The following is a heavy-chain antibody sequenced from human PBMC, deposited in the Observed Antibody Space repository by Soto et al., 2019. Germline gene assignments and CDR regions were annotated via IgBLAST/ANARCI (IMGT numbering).Heavy chain of an antibody. D-gene: IGHD5-18*01. J-gene: IGHJ4*02. CDR3: ARGLQLYYFDY. CDR1: GGSFSGYY. CDR2: INHSGST. V-gene: IGHV4-34*01. Sequence: KSSETLSLTCAVYGGSFSGYYWSWIRQPPGKGLEWIGEINHSGSTNYNPSLKSRVTISVDTSKNQFSLKLSSVTAADTAVYYCARGLQLYYFDYWGQGTLVSVS.